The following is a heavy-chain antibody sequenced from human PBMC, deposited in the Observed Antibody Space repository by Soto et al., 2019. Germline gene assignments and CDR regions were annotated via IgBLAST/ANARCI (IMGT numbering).Heavy chain of an antibody. J-gene: IGHJ3*02. CDR3: ARDGGYCSCTSCPDAFDI. D-gene: IGHD2-2*01. CDR2: TKQDGSEK. Sequence: GSLRLSCAASGFTFSSYWMSWVLQAPWKGLEWVANTKQDGSEKYYVDSVKGRFTISRDNAKNSLYLQMNSLRAEDTAVYYCARDGGYCSCTSCPDAFDIWGQGTMVTVSS. V-gene: IGHV3-7*01. CDR1: GFTFSSYW.